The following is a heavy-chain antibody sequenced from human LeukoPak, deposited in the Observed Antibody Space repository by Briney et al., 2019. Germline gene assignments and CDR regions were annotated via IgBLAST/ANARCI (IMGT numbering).Heavy chain of an antibody. V-gene: IGHV4-59*01. Sequence: SSETLSLTCTVSGGSISSYYWSWIRQPPGKGLEWIGYIYYSGSTNYNPSLKSRVTISVDTSKNQFSLKLSSVTAAGTAVYYCARSVIIAATPFFDYWGQGTLVTVSS. CDR1: GGSISSYY. D-gene: IGHD2-15*01. J-gene: IGHJ4*02. CDR2: IYYSGST. CDR3: ARSVIIAATPFFDY.